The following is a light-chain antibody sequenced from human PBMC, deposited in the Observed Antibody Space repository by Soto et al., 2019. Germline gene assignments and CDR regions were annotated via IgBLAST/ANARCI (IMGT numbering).Light chain of an antibody. CDR2: EAS. J-gene: IGLJ2*01. Sequence: QSALTQPASVSGSPGQSITISCTGTSSDVGSHNLVSWYQQHPGKAPKLMIYEASKRPSGVSDRFSGSRSGNTASLTISGLQAEDEADYYCCSYADSSTFVVFGGGTQLTVL. V-gene: IGLV2-23*02. CDR3: CSYADSSTFVV. CDR1: SSDVGSHNL.